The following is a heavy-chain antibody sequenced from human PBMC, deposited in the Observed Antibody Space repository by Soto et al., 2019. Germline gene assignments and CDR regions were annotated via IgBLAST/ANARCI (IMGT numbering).Heavy chain of an antibody. V-gene: IGHV3-53*01. CDR3: ARDWGGNTTPYWYFDL. D-gene: IGHD1-1*01. CDR1: GFNVTHNY. J-gene: IGHJ2*01. CDR2: SNADGST. Sequence: EVQVVESGGGLIQPGGSLRLSCAASGFNVTHNYMNWVRQAPGKGLEWVSVSNADGSTSYADSVKGRFTISRDNSKNTVYLHLRRLRAEDTAVYYCARDWGGNTTPYWYFDLWGGGSLVTVSS.